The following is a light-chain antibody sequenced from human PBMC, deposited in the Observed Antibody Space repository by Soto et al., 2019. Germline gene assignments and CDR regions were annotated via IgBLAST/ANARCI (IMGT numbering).Light chain of an antibody. J-gene: IGKJ1*01. CDR2: AAS. Sequence: AIQMTKSPSSLSASVGDRVTITCRASQGIRNDLGWYQQKPGKAPKLLIYAASSLQSGVPSRFSGSGSGTDFTHTISSLQPEDFATYYCLQDYNYPWTFGQGTKVEIK. CDR1: QGIRND. CDR3: LQDYNYPWT. V-gene: IGKV1-6*01.